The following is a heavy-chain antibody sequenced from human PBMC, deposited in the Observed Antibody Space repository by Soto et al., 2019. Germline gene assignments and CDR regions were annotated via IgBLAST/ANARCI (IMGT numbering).Heavy chain of an antibody. J-gene: IGHJ4*02. V-gene: IGHV3-23*01. D-gene: IGHD6-19*01. Sequence: EVQLLESGGGLGQPGGSLRLSCAASGFTFSTFAMSWVRQAPGKGLEWVSGLTGSGTNTYYADSVKGRFTISRDNSKSTLYLQMDSLRGEDTAIYYCAKICGWRAFDFWGQGNLVTVSS. CDR3: AKICGWRAFDF. CDR2: LTGSGTNT. CDR1: GFTFSTFA.